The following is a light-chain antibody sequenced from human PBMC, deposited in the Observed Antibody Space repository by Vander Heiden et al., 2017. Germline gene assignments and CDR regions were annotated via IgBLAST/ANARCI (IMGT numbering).Light chain of an antibody. V-gene: IGKV3-11*01. CDR2: DAS. CDR1: QSVSSY. J-gene: IGKJ4*01. Sequence: EIVLTHSPSTLSLSPGALATLSCRASQSVSSYLAWCQQKPGQAPRLLIYDASNRATGIPARFSGSGSGTDFTLTISSLEPEDFAVYCCQQRSNWPLLTFGGGTKVEI. CDR3: QQRSNWPLLT.